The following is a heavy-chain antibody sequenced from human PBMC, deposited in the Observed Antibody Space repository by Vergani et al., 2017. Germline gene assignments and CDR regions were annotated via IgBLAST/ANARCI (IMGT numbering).Heavy chain of an antibody. V-gene: IGHV4-30-4*01. CDR2: IFYTGST. CDR3: DREPAGPFDF. D-gene: IGHD2-2*01. Sequence: QVQLQESGPRLVKPSQTLSLTCTVSGRSITSGSYYWSWIRQSPGKGLEWIGHIFYTGSTNYNPSLESRVSLSVDTSKNQFSLKLSSVTAADTAVYFCDREPAGPFDFWGQGTQVTVSS. J-gene: IGHJ4*02. CDR1: GRSITSGSYY.